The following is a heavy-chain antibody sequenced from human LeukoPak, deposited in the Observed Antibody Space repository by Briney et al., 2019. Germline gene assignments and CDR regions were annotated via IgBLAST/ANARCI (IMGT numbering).Heavy chain of an antibody. D-gene: IGHD6-19*01. Sequence: GGSLRLSCAASGFTFSSYEMNWVRQAPGRGLEWVSYISSGGSTIYYADSVKGRFTISRDNAKNSLYLQMNSLRAEDTAVYYCARDKGSGWSYYYGMDVWGQGTTVTVSS. CDR2: ISSGGSTI. CDR1: GFTFSSYE. V-gene: IGHV3-48*03. J-gene: IGHJ6*02. CDR3: ARDKGSGWSYYYGMDV.